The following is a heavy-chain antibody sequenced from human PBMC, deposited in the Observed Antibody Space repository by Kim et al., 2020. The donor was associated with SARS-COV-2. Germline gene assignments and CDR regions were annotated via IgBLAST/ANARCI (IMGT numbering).Heavy chain of an antibody. D-gene: IGHD1-26*01. J-gene: IGHJ6*02. CDR3: AREIVSYYVMDV. Sequence: KYYADSVKGRFTISRDNSKNTLYLQMNSLRAEDTAVYYCAREIVSYYVMDVWGQGTTVTVSS. V-gene: IGHV3-30*01. CDR2: K.